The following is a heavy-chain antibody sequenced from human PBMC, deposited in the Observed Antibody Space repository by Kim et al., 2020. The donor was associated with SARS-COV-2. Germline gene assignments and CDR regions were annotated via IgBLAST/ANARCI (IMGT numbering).Heavy chain of an antibody. J-gene: IGHJ6*02. V-gene: IGHV3-49*04. CDR3: IRDGRCTSTSCTNDYYYGMDA. D-gene: IGHD2-2*01. CDR2: IRSKAYGGTT. Sequence: GGSLRLSCTASGFTFGDYVMSWVRQAPGKGLEWVGFIRSKAYGGTTEYAASVKGRFTISRDDSKSIAFLQMNILKTEDTAIYYCIRDGRCTSTSCTNDYYYGMDAWGQGTTVTVSS. CDR1: GFTFGDYV.